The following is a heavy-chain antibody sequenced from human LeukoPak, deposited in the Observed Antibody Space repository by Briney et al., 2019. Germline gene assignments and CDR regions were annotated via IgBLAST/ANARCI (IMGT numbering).Heavy chain of an antibody. CDR2: ISSSGRTI. J-gene: IGHJ4*02. CDR3: ARRYCSSTSCLLDY. Sequence: GGSLRLSCAASGFTFSRYEMNWVRQATGKGLEGVSYISSSGRTIYYAYAVKGRFTIARHNAKNSLYLQMNSLRAEDTAVYYCARRYCSSTSCLLDYWGQGTLVTVSS. D-gene: IGHD2-2*01. V-gene: IGHV3-48*03. CDR1: GFTFSRYE.